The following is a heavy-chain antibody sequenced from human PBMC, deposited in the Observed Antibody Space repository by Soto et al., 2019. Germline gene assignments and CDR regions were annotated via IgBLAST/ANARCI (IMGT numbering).Heavy chain of an antibody. CDR1: GGTFSSYA. V-gene: IGHV1-69*13. D-gene: IGHD1-20*01. CDR3: ASDGVTGINNWFDP. Sequence: VKVSCKASGGTFSSYAISWVRQAPGQGLEWMGGIIPIFGTANCAQKFQGRVTITADESTSTAYMELSSLGSEDTAVYYCASDGVTGINNWFDPWGQGTLVTVSS. J-gene: IGHJ5*02. CDR2: IIPIFGTA.